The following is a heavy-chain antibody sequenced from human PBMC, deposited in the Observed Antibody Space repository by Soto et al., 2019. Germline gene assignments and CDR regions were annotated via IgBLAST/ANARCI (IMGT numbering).Heavy chain of an antibody. J-gene: IGHJ5*02. CDR3: ARDSDYDYIWGSYRPDWFDP. Sequence: VGSLRLSCAASGFTFNTYSMNWVRQAPGKGLERVSSISSSSSYIYYADSVKGRFTISRDNAKNSLYLQMNSLRAEDTAVYYCARDSDYDYIWGSYRPDWFDPWGQGTLVTVSS. V-gene: IGHV3-21*01. CDR2: ISSSSSYI. CDR1: GFTFNTYS. D-gene: IGHD3-16*02.